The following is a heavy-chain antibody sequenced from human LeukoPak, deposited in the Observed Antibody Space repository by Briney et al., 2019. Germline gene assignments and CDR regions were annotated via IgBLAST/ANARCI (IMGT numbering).Heavy chain of an antibody. CDR1: GGSISSSNW. Sequence: SETLSLTCAVSGGSISSSNWWSWVRQPPGKGLEWIGEINHSGSTNYNPSLKSRVTISVDTSKNQFSLKLSSVTAADTAVYYCARRGIVRYYFDYWGQGTLVTVSP. D-gene: IGHD2-8*01. CDR2: INHSGST. J-gene: IGHJ4*02. V-gene: IGHV4-4*02. CDR3: ARRGIVRYYFDY.